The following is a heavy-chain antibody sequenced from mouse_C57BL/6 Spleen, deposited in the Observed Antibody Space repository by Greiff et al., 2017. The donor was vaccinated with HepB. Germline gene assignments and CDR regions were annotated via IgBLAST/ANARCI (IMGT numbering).Heavy chain of an antibody. D-gene: IGHD4-1*01. CDR1: GFTFSSYG. CDR3: AEHNSGKGFDY. V-gene: IGHV5-6*01. J-gene: IGHJ2*01. CDR2: ISSGGSYT. Sequence: VQLKESGGDLVKPGGSLKLSCAASGFTFSSYGMSWVRQTPDKRLEWVATISSGGSYTYYPDSVKGRSTISRDNAKNTLYLQMSSLKSEDTAMYYCAEHNSGKGFDYWGQGTTLTVSS.